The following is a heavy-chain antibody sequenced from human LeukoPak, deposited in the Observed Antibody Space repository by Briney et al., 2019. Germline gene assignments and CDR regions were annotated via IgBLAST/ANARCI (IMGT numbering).Heavy chain of an antibody. V-gene: IGHV3-7*01. CDR3: ATGGEWRDY. Sequence: GGSLRLSCAASGFTFSNSWMSWVRQAPGKGLEWVANIKEDGSDNFYVESVKGRFSISRDNAKNSLFLQMRSLRVEDTAVYYCATGGEWRDYWGQGTLVTVSS. J-gene: IGHJ4*02. D-gene: IGHD3-3*01. CDR1: GFTFSNSW. CDR2: IKEDGSDN.